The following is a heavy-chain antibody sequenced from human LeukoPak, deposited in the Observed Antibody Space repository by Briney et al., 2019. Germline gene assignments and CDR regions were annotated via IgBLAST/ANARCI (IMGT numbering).Heavy chain of an antibody. CDR1: GFTFDDYA. CDR2: ISWNSGSI. CDR3: AKDLGGYSGYDPFDY. Sequence: GRSLRLSCAASGFTFDDYAMHWVRQAPGKGLEWVSGISWNSGSIGYADSVKGRFTISRDNAKNSLYLQMNSLRAEDTALYYCAKDLGGYSGYDPFDYWGQGTLVTVSS. J-gene: IGHJ4*02. V-gene: IGHV3-9*01. D-gene: IGHD5-12*01.